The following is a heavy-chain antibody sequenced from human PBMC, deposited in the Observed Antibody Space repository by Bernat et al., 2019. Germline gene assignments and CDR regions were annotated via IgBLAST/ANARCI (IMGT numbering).Heavy chain of an antibody. CDR3: ARGKGSDYKDAFDI. CDR2: IWNDGKNT. CDR1: GFNFKDFG. J-gene: IGHJ3*02. Sequence: GQLEESGGGVVQPGKSLRLSCATSGFNFKDFGMHWVRQAPGKGLEWVAVIWNDGKNTFYPDSVRGRFTISRDNSRNTLDLQVNSLRAEDTAVYYCARGKGSDYKDAFDIGGQGTEVIVSS. V-gene: IGHV3-33*01. D-gene: IGHD4-4*01.